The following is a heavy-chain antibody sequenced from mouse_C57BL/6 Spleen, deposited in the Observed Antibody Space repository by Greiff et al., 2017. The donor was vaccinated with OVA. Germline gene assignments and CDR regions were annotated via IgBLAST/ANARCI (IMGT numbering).Heavy chain of an antibody. CDR2: ISSGGSYT. V-gene: IGHV5-6*01. CDR1: GFTFSSYG. CDR3: ARLDSSGY. Sequence: VQGVESGGDLVKPGGSLTLSCAASGFTFSSYGMSWVRQTPDKRLEWVATISSGGSYTYYPDSVKGRFTISRDNAKNTLYLQMSSLKSEDTAMYYCARLDSSGYWGQGTTLTVSS. D-gene: IGHD3-2*02. J-gene: IGHJ2*01.